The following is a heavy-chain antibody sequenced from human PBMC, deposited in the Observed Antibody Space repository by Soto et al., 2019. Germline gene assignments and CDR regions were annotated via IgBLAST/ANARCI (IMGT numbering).Heavy chain of an antibody. CDR1: GASLTKSY. D-gene: IGHD2-21*01. CDR2: VFYGGTT. V-gene: IGHV4-59*01. J-gene: IGHJ6*02. CDR3: ARERIGEDYYYGMDV. Sequence: QVQLQESGPGLGKTSETLSLTCNVSGASLTKSYWSWIRQPPGKGLEWIGNVFYGGTTRYNPSLKSRVSMSVDTSKSHFSLRLSFVTAADTAVYYCARERIGEDYYYGMDVWGQGTTVTVSS.